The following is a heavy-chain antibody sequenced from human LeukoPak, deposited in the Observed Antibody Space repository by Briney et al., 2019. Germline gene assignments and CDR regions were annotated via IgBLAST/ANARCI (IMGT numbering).Heavy chain of an antibody. V-gene: IGHV3-33*01. CDR2: IWYDGSNK. J-gene: IGHJ4*02. CDR3: ARDDYYGSNHFDY. CDR1: GFTFSSYG. Sequence: PGGSLRLSCAASGFTFSSYGMHWVRQAPGKGLEWVAVIWYDGSNKYYADSVKGRFTISRDNSKNTLYLQMNSLRAEDTAVYYCARDDYYGSNHFDYWGQGTLVTVSS. D-gene: IGHD3-10*01.